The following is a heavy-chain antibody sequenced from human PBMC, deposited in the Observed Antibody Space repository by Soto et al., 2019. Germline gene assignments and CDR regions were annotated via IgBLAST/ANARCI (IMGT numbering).Heavy chain of an antibody. J-gene: IGHJ6*02. CDR1: GYTFTSYG. D-gene: IGHD6-13*01. V-gene: IGHV1-18*01. CDR3: ASGAADPYYYYGMDV. CDR2: ISAYNGNT. Sequence: ASVKVSCKASGYTFTSYGISWVRQAPGQGLEWTGWISAYNGNTNYAQKLQGRVTMTTDTSTSTAYMELRSLRSDDTAVYYCASGAADPYYYYGMDVWGQGTTVTVSS.